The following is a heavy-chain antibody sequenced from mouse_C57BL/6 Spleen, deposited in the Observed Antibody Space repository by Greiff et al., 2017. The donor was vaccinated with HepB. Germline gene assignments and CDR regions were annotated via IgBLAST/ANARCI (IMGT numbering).Heavy chain of an antibody. D-gene: IGHD1-1*01. V-gene: IGHV1-82*01. Sequence: VQLQQSGPELVKPGASVKISCKASGYAFSSSWMNWVKQRPGQGLEWIGRIYPGDGDTNYNGKFKGKATLTADKSSSTAYMQLSSLTSEDSAVYFCARGQVGFAYWGQGTLVTVSA. CDR2: IYPGDGDT. CDR3: ARGQVGFAY. J-gene: IGHJ3*01. CDR1: GYAFSSSW.